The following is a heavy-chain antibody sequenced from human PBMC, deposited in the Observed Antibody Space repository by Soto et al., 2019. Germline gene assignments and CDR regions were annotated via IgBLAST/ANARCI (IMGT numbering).Heavy chain of an antibody. D-gene: IGHD2-15*01. CDR1: GFTFNTYG. Sequence: QVQLEESGGVVVKTGRSLRLSCAASGFTFNTYGMHWVRKAPGKGLEWVSLIWYDGSNIHYADSVKCRCTISRDNYENTLYLQMNSLQAEDTAVYFCARYGGYGMDVWRQGTTFTVST. CDR3: ARYGGYGMDV. J-gene: IGHJ6*01. CDR2: IWYDGSNI. V-gene: IGHV3-33*01.